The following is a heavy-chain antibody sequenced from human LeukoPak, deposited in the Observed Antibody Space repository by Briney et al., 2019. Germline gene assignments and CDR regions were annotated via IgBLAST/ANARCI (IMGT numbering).Heavy chain of an antibody. V-gene: IGHV4-34*01. CDR3: ARGEELSPAGFDP. Sequence: SETLSLTCAVYGGSFSGYYWSWIRQPPGKGLEWIGYIYHSGSTYYNPSLKSRVTISVDRSKNQFSLKLSSVTAADTAVYYCARGEELSPAGFDPWGQGTLVTVSS. CDR1: GGSFSGYY. J-gene: IGHJ5*02. CDR2: IYHSGST. D-gene: IGHD1-7*01.